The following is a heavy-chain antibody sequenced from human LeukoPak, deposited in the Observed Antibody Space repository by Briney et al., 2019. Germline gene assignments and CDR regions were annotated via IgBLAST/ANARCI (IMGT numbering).Heavy chain of an antibody. V-gene: IGHV3-30-3*01. CDR3: ATDVTMVRGVLDY. CDR1: GFSFSSYA. D-gene: IGHD3-10*01. Sequence: GGSLRLSCAASGFSFSSYAMHWVRQAPGKGLEWVAVISYDGDSNNKYYADSAKGRFTISRDDSKNMLYLQMNSLRAEDTAVYYRATDVTMVRGVLDYWGRGTLVTVSS. CDR2: ISYDGDSNNK. J-gene: IGHJ4*02.